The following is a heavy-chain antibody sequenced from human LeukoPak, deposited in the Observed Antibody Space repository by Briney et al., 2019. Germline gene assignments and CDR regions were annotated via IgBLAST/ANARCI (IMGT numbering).Heavy chain of an antibody. D-gene: IGHD3-10*01. V-gene: IGHV1-58*02. J-gene: IGHJ3*02. CDR1: GFTFTSSA. CDR2: IVVGSGNA. CDR3: AAQSFGELLGGAFDI. Sequence: SVKVSCKASGFTFTSSAMQWVRQARGQRLELIGWIVVGSGNANYAQKFQERVTITREMSTSTAYIELSSLRYEDTAVYYCAAQSFGELLGGAFDIWGQGTMVTVPS.